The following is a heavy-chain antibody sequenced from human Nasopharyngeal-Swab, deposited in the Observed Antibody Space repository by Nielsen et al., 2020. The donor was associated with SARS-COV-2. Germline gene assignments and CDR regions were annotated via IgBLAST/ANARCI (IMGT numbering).Heavy chain of an antibody. CDR2: MNPNSGNT. CDR3: ARGRKGGGIVVVIPYYYYYMDV. Sequence: VKVSCKASGYTFTSYDINWVRQATGQGLEWMGWMNPNSGNTGYAQRFQGRVTMTRNTSISTAYMELSSLRSEDTAVYYCARGRKGGGIVVVIPYYYYYMDVWGKGTTVTVSS. CDR1: GYTFTSYD. J-gene: IGHJ6*03. D-gene: IGHD3-22*01. V-gene: IGHV1-8*01.